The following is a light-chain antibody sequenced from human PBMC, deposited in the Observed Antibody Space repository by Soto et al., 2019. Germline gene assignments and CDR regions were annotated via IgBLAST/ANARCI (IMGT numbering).Light chain of an antibody. V-gene: IGKV3-11*01. CDR2: GAS. CDR1: QSIGSY. J-gene: IGKJ5*01. Sequence: EIVLTQSPATLSLSPGERATLSCRASQSIGSYLAWYQQKPGQAPRLLIYGASHRATGIPASFSGSGSGTDVTLTISSLEPEDFAVYYCQQRYNWPPITFGQGTRLEIK. CDR3: QQRYNWPPIT.